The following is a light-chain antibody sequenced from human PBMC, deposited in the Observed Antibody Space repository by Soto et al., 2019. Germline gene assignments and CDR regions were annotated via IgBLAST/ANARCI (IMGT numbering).Light chain of an antibody. J-gene: IGLJ1*01. CDR3: ISYAGSKNV. CDR1: SYDVGGYNF. Sequence: QSVLTQPPSASGSPGQSVTISCTGTSYDVGGYNFVSWYQQHPGKAPKLMIYEVNKRPSGVPDRFSGSKSGNTASLTVSGLQAEDEADYYCISYAGSKNVFGTGTKVTVL. CDR2: EVN. V-gene: IGLV2-8*01.